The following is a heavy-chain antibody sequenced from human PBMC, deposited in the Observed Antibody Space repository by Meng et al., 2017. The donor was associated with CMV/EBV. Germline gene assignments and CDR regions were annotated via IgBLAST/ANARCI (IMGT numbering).Heavy chain of an antibody. CDR1: GFTVSSNY. Sequence: GESLKISCAASGFTVSSNYMSWVRQAPGKGLEWVSVIYSGGSTYYADSVKGRFTIYRDNSKNTLYLQMNSLGAEDTAVYYCARVSYDFWSAVRGYYYYGMDVWGQGTTVTVSS. CDR3: ARVSYDFWSAVRGYYYYGMDV. D-gene: IGHD3-3*01. V-gene: IGHV3-53*01. CDR2: IYSGGST. J-gene: IGHJ6*02.